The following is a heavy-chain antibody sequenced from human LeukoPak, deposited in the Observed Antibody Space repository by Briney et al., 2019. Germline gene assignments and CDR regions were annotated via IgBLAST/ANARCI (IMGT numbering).Heavy chain of an antibody. V-gene: IGHV3-9*01. CDR1: GFTFSSYS. CDR2: ISWNSGSI. D-gene: IGHD2-2*01. CDR3: AKGFCSSTSCYSGIDY. J-gene: IGHJ4*02. Sequence: GGSLRLSCAASGFTFSSYSMNWVRQAPGKGLEWVSGISWNSGSIGYADSVKGRFTISRDNAKNSLYLQMNSLRAEDTALYYCAKGFCSSTSCYSGIDYWGQGTLVTVSS.